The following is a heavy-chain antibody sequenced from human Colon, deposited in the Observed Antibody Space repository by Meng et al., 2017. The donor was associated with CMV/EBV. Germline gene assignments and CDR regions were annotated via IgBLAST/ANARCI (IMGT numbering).Heavy chain of an antibody. CDR3: TQAGLAGDYFDY. Sequence: SETLSLTCTVSDGSINNYYWSWIRQPPGKGLEWIGYIYYSGSSTYNPSLENRVTISVDTSKNQFSLKLSSVTAADTAVYYCTQAGLAGDYFDYWGPGSLGPFSS. CDR2: IYYSGSS. J-gene: IGHJ4*01. V-gene: IGHV4-59*01. CDR1: DGSINNYY. D-gene: IGHD6-13*01.